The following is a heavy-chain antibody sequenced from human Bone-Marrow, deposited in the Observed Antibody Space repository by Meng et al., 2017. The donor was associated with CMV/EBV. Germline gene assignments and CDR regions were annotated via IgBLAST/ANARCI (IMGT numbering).Heavy chain of an antibody. CDR1: GYTFTGYY. Sequence: ASVKVSCKASGYTFTGYYMHWVRQAPGQGLEWMGWINPNSGGTNYAQKFQGRVTMTRDTSISTAYMELSRLRSDDTAVYYGARVNSPRRGVRYFPAFGYWGQGTLVTVSS. D-gene: IGHD3-9*01. V-gene: IGHV1-2*02. J-gene: IGHJ4*02. CDR3: ARVNSPRRGVRYFPAFGY. CDR2: INPNSGGT.